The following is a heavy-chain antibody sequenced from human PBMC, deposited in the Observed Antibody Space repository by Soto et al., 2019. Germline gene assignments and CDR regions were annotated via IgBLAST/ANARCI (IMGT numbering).Heavy chain of an antibody. CDR1: GYTFTGSY. Sequence: ASVKVSCKASGYTFTGSYMHWVRQAPGQGLEWMGWINPNSGGTNYAQKFQGRVTMTRDTSISTAYMELSRLRSDDTAVYYCARDREGIEAHSFDPWCHVTLVTVS. D-gene: IGHD6-13*01. CDR3: ARDREGIEAHSFDP. V-gene: IGHV1-2*02. J-gene: IGHJ5*02. CDR2: INPNSGGT.